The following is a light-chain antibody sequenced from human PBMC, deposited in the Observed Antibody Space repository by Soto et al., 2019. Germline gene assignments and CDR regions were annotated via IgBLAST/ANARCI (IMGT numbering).Light chain of an antibody. V-gene: IGKV1-5*01. CDR1: QRISTW. J-gene: IGKJ1*01. Sequence: DSTMTQSPSTLSASVGDGVTITCRASQRISTWLAWYQQKPGKAPKLLISDASSLETGVPSRFSGSGSGTEFTLTISSLQPDDFATYYCQHYNSYSEAFGQGTKVDIK. CDR2: DAS. CDR3: QHYNSYSEA.